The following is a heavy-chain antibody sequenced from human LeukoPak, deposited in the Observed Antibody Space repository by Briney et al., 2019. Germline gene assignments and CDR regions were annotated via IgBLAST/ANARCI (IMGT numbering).Heavy chain of an antibody. CDR1: GFTFNTYT. D-gene: IGHD3-9*01. CDR3: AKEEINRYEMLIGSDS. Sequence: GGSLRLSCAASGFTFNTYTMYWVRQAPGKGLEWVSSMSGSGGSTYYADSVKGRFTISRDNSKNTLYLQMNSLRAEDTAVYYCAKEEINRYEMLIGSDSWGQGTLVTVSS. CDR2: MSGSGGST. J-gene: IGHJ4*02. V-gene: IGHV3-23*01.